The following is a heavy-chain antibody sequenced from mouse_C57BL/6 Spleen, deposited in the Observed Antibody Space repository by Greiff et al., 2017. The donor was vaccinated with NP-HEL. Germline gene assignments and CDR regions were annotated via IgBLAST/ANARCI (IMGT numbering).Heavy chain of an antibody. CDR2: IYWDDDK. CDR1: GFSLSTSGMG. V-gene: IGHV8-12*01. Sequence: QVTLKESGPGILQSSQTLSLTCSFSGFSLSTSGMGVSWIRQPSGKGLEWLAHIYWDDDKRYNPSLKRRLTISKDTSRNQVFLKITSVDTADTATYYCARRNMEDYFDYWGQGTTLTVSS. CDR3: ARRNMEDYFDY. D-gene: IGHD1-1*02. J-gene: IGHJ2*01.